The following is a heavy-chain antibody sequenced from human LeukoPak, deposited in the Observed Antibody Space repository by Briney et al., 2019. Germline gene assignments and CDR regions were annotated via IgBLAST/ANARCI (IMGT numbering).Heavy chain of an antibody. CDR3: ARGGGSGWYGAFDI. Sequence: SQTLSLTCTVSGGSISSCGYYWSWIRQHPGKGLEWIGYIYYSGSTYYNPSLKSRVTISVDTSKNQFSLKLSSVTAADTAVYYCARGGGSGWYGAFDIWGQGTMVTVSS. J-gene: IGHJ3*02. V-gene: IGHV4-31*03. CDR2: IYYSGST. CDR1: GGSISSCGYY. D-gene: IGHD6-19*01.